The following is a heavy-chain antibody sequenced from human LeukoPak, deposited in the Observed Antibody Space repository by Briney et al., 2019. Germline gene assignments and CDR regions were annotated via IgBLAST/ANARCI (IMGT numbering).Heavy chain of an antibody. CDR1: GFTFSTYW. V-gene: IGHV3-7*01. J-gene: IGHJ4*02. CDR3: ARGAYYDFWSIDY. CDR2: IKQDGSEK. D-gene: IGHD3-3*01. Sequence: GGSLRLSFPASGFTFSTYWMSWVRQAPGKGLEWVANIKQDGSEKYSVDSVKGRFTISRDNAKNSLYLQMNRLRAEEPAVYYCARGAYYDFWSIDYWGPGNLVTVSS.